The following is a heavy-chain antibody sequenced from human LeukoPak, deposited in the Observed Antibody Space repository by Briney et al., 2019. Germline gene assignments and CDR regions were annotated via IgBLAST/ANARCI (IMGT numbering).Heavy chain of an antibody. CDR3: ARDNYGVRPYYYYGMDV. CDR1: GGSISSSSYY. CDR2: IYYSGST. J-gene: IGHJ6*02. Sequence: PSETLSLTCTVSGGSISSSSYYWGWIRQPPGKGLEWIGSIYYSGSTYYNPSLKSRVTISVDTSKNQFSLKLSSVTAADTAVYYCARDNYGVRPYYYYGMDVWGQGTTVTVSS. V-gene: IGHV4-39*02. D-gene: IGHD4-17*01.